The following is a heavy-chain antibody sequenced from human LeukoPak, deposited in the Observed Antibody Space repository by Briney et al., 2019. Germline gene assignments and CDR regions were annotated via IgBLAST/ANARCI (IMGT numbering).Heavy chain of an antibody. D-gene: IGHD4-17*01. CDR3: ARLEYGDYYFDY. V-gene: IGHV3-74*01. CDR2: IKYDASST. Sequence: GGSLRLSCADSGFTFSSHWMHWVRQAPGKGLVWVSRIKYDASSTSYADSVKGRFTISRDNAKNTLYLQMNSLRAEDTAVYYCARLEYGDYYFDYWGQGTLVTVSS. J-gene: IGHJ4*02. CDR1: GFTFSSHW.